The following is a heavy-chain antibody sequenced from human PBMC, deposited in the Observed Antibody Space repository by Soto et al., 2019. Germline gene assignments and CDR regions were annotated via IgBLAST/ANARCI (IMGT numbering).Heavy chain of an antibody. CDR3: AILSYYDFWICDWRVFQGYYFAY. V-gene: IGHV1-8*01. D-gene: IGHD3-3*01. Sequence: GASVKVSCKASGYTFTSYDINWVRQATGQGLEWMGWMNPNSGNTGYAQKFQGRVTMTRNTSISTAYMELSSLRSEDTAVYYCAILSYYDFWICDWRVFQGYYFAYWGQGALVTVSA. CDR1: GYTFTSYD. CDR2: MNPNSGNT. J-gene: IGHJ4*02.